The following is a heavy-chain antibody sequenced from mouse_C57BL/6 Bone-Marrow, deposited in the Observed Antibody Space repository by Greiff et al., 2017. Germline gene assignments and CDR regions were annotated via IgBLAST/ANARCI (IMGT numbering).Heavy chain of an antibody. V-gene: IGHV1-69*01. D-gene: IGHD4-1*01. CDR2: IDPSDSYT. CDR1: GYTFTSYW. CDR3: ASASLPSWEDYWYFDV. Sequence: QVQLQQPGAELVMPGASVKLSCKASGYTFTSYWMHWVKQRPGQGLEWIGEIDPSDSYTNYNQKFKGKSTLTVAKSSSTAYMQLSSLTSEDSAVYYCASASLPSWEDYWYFDVWGTGTTVTVSS. J-gene: IGHJ1*03.